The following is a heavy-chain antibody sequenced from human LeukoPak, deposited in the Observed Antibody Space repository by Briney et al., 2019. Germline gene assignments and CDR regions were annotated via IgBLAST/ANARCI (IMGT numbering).Heavy chain of an antibody. J-gene: IGHJ5*02. CDR3: ARDIYSNSGNLHWFDP. V-gene: IGHV1-69*13. Sequence: GASVKVSCKASGYTFTGYYMHWVRQAPGQGLEWMGGIIPIFGTANYAQKFQGRVTITADEFTSTAYMDLSSLRFEDAAVYYCARDIYSNSGNLHWFDPWGQGTQVTVSS. CDR1: GYTFTGYY. D-gene: IGHD3-10*01. CDR2: IIPIFGTA.